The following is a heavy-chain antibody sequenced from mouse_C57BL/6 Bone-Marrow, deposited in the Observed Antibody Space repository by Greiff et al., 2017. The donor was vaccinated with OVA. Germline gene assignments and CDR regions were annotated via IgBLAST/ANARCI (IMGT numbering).Heavy chain of an antibody. CDR2: IAPSDSYI. CDR3: AHSGIRLYLHY. Sequence: VQLQQPGAELVRPGTSVKLSCKASGYTFTNYWMHWVKQRPGQGLEWIGVIAPSDSYINYNQKFKGRATLTVDTSSSTAYMHLSSLTSEDSAVYYCAHSGIRLYLHYWGQGTSLTVSS. V-gene: IGHV1-59*01. D-gene: IGHD1-1*01. CDR1: GYTFTNYW. J-gene: IGHJ2*02.